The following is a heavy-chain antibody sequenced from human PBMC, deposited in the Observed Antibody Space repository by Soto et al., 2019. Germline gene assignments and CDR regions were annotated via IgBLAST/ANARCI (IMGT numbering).Heavy chain of an antibody. CDR2: ISYDGSNK. V-gene: IGHV3-30*18. D-gene: IGHD3-16*01. CDR1: GFTFSSYG. Sequence: PGGSLRLSCAASGFTFSSYGMHWVRQAPGKGLEWVAVISYDGSNKYYADSVKGRFTISRDNSKNTLYLQMNSLRAEDTAVYYCAKDPDVLALYYYGMDVWGQGTTVTVSS. CDR3: AKDPDVLALYYYGMDV. J-gene: IGHJ6*02.